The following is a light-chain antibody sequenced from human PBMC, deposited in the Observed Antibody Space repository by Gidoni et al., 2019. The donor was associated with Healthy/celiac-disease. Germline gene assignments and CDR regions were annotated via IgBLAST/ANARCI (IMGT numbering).Light chain of an antibody. CDR3: QQANSFPFT. CDR1: QGSSSW. CDR2: AAS. J-gene: IGKJ3*01. V-gene: IGKV1-12*02. Sequence: DIQMTQSPSSVSASVGDRVTITCRASQGSSSWLAWYQQKPGKAPKLLIYAASRLQSGVPSRFSGSGSGTDFTLTISSLQPEDFATYYCQQANSFPFTFXPXTKVDIK.